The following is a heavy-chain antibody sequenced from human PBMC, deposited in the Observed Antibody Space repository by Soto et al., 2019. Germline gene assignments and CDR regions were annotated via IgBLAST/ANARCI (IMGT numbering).Heavy chain of an antibody. D-gene: IGHD5-18*01. CDR3: VREMTAPSGYYYGLDV. J-gene: IGHJ6*02. CDR2: TSYDGSNK. Sequence: QVQLVESGGGVVQPGRSLRLSCAASGFTFSSYAMHWVRQAPGKGLEWVVITSYDGSNKYYADSVEGRFTISRENSKNTLNRQMNSLRAEDTAVYYCVREMTAPSGYYYGLDVWGQGTTVTVSS. CDR1: GFTFSSYA. V-gene: IGHV3-30-3*01.